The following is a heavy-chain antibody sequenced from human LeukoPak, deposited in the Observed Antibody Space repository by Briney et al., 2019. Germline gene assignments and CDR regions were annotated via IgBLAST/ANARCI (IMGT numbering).Heavy chain of an antibody. J-gene: IGHJ4*02. V-gene: IGHV3-48*03. CDR1: GFTFSSYE. CDR3: AREPYDFWSGHDY. CDR2: ISSSGSTI. Sequence: PGGSLRLSCAASGFTFSSYEMNWVRQAPGRGLEWVSYISSSGSTIYYADSVKGRFTISRDNAKNSLYLQMNSLRAEDTAVYYCAREPYDFWSGHDYWGQGTLVTVSS. D-gene: IGHD3-3*01.